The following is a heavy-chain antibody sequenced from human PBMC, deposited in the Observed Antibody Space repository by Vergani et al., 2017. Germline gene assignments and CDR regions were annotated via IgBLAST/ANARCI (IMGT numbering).Heavy chain of an antibody. V-gene: IGHV4-31*03. CDR2: IYYSGST. D-gene: IGHD6-13*01. Sequence: QLQLQESCPGLVKPSETLSLTCTVSGGSISSSSYYWGWIRQPPGKGLEWIGYIYYSGSTYYNPSLKSRVTISVDTSKNQFSLKLSSVTAADTAVYYCARGGQQLGPSFDYWGQGTLVTVSS. CDR3: ARGGQQLGPSFDY. J-gene: IGHJ4*02. CDR1: GGSISSSSYY.